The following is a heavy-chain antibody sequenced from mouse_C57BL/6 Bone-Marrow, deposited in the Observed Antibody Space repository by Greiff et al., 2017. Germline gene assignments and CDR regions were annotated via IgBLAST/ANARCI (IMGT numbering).Heavy chain of an antibody. CDR2: IYPSDSET. CDR1: GYTFTSYW. Sequence: VQLQQPGAELVRPGSSVKLSCKASGYTFTSYWMDWVKQRPGQGLEWIGNIYPSDSETHYNQKFKDKATLTVDKSSSTAYMQLSSLTSEDSAVYYCARGGGWYFDYWGRGTTLTVSS. CDR3: ARGGGWYFDY. D-gene: IGHD1-1*02. J-gene: IGHJ2*01. V-gene: IGHV1-61*01.